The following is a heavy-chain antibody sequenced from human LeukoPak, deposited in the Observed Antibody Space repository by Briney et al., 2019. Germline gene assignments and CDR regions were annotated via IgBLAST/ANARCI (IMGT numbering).Heavy chain of an antibody. CDR1: GGSFSGYY. J-gene: IGHJ6*03. V-gene: IGHV4-34*01. CDR2: INHSGST. D-gene: IGHD6-19*01. Sequence: SETLSLTCAVYGGSFSGYYWSWIRQPPGKGLEWIGEINHSGSTNYNPSLKSRVTISVDTSKNQFSLKLSSVTAADTAVYYCARLPRKYSSGWYGGYYYYYMDVWGKGTTVTISS. CDR3: ARLPRKYSSGWYGGYYYYYMDV.